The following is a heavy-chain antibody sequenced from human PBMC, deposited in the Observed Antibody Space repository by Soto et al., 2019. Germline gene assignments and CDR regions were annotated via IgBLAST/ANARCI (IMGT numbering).Heavy chain of an antibody. CDR2: IYYSGST. J-gene: IGHJ3*02. CDR3: ARVPSYYYDSSVYYFAFDI. V-gene: IGHV4-31*03. Sequence: QVQLQESGPGLVKPSQTLSLTCTVSGGSISSGGYYWSWIRQHPGKGLEWIGYIYYSGSTYYNPSLKSRVTISVDTSKNQFSLKLSSVTAADTAVYYCARVPSYYYDSSVYYFAFDIWGQGTMVTVSS. D-gene: IGHD3-22*01. CDR1: GGSISSGGYY.